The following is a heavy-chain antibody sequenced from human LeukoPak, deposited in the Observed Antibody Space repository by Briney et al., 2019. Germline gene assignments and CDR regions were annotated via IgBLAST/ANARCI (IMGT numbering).Heavy chain of an antibody. CDR1: GFTVSSNS. CDR2: ISSSSSYI. V-gene: IGHV3-21*01. CDR3: ARLEVATTRGVDY. Sequence: PGGSLRLSCTVSGFTVSSNSMSWVRQAPGKGLEWVSSISSSSSYIYYADSVKGRFTISRDNAKNSLYLQMNSLRAEDTAVYYCARLEVATTRGVDYWGQGTLVTVSS. J-gene: IGHJ4*02. D-gene: IGHD5-24*01.